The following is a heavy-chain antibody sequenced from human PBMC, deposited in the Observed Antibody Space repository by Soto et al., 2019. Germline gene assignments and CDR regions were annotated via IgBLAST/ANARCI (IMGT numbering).Heavy chain of an antibody. CDR3: ARDMDSNYDGMDV. CDR2: IWYDGSSQ. D-gene: IGHD4-4*01. Sequence: QVNLVQSGGGLVQPGRSLRLSCEASGFTFRNSGMEWIRQAPGKGLEWVARIWYDGSSQYYADSVKGRFTISRDNSKNTLYMEMNSVRVEDTAVCYCARDMDSNYDGMDVWGQGTPVIVSS. J-gene: IGHJ6*02. V-gene: IGHV3-33*01. CDR1: GFTFRNSG.